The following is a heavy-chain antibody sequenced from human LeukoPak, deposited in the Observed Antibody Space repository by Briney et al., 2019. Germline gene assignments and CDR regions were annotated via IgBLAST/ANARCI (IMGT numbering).Heavy chain of an antibody. V-gene: IGHV4-34*01. CDR1: GGSFSGYY. Sequence: SETLSLTCAVYGGSFSGYYWSWIRQPPGKGLEWIGEINHSGSTNYNPSLKSRVTISVDTSKNQFSLKLSPVTAADTAVFYCARGSYYYYYDSSGYEGTGFDYWGQGTLVTVSS. CDR2: INHSGST. J-gene: IGHJ4*02. D-gene: IGHD3-22*01. CDR3: ARGSYYYYYDSSGYEGTGFDY.